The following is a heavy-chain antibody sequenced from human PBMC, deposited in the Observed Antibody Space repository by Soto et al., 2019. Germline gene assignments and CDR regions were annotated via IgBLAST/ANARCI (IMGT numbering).Heavy chain of an antibody. Sequence: QVQLVESGGGVVQPGMSLRLSCAASGFIFNEYGMHWVRQAPGKGLEWVAVIWYDGSNKYYADSVKGRFTISRDNSKNTTSIQMHNLRGDDTADYYCARWGCSGTNCNLNQRSYDLWGQGTLVTVSS. V-gene: IGHV3-33*03. J-gene: IGHJ4*02. CDR3: ARWGCSGTNCNLNQRSYDL. CDR2: IWYDGSNK. D-gene: IGHD2-15*01. CDR1: GFIFNEYG.